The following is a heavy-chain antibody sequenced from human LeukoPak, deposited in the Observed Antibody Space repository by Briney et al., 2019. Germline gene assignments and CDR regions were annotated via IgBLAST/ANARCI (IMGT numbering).Heavy chain of an antibody. Sequence: PGGSLRLSCAASGFTFSSYWMSWVRQAPGKGLEWVANIKQDGSEKYYVDSVKGRFTISRDNAKNSLYLQMNSLRAEDTAVYYCARDRRQWLATRYYYYGMDVWGQGTTVTVSS. CDR1: GFTFSSYW. CDR2: IKQDGSEK. D-gene: IGHD6-19*01. CDR3: ARDRRQWLATRYYYYGMDV. J-gene: IGHJ6*02. V-gene: IGHV3-7*01.